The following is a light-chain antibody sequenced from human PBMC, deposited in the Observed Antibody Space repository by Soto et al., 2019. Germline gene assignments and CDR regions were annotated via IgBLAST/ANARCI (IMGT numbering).Light chain of an antibody. Sequence: DIQMTQSPSTLYASVGDRITITCRASQSITEWLAWYQQKPGKAPKLLIYKASSLQSRVPSRFSGSGFGTEFTLSMSSLQPDDFATYYCQHYSNYPWTFGQGTKVEIK. CDR3: QHYSNYPWT. J-gene: IGKJ1*01. CDR2: KAS. CDR1: QSITEW. V-gene: IGKV1-5*03.